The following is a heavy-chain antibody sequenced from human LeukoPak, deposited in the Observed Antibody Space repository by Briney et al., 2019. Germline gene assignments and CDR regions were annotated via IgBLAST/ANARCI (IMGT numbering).Heavy chain of an antibody. D-gene: IGHD2-15*01. CDR1: GGTFSSYA. J-gene: IGHJ4*02. CDR2: IIPIFGTA. V-gene: IGHV1-69*05. CDR3: ARDPGYCSGGSCYSRGPFDY. Sequence: SVKVSCKASGGTFSSYAISWVRQAPGQGLEWMGGIIPIFGTANYAQKFQGRGTITTDEATSTAYTELSSLRSEDTAVYYCARDPGYCSGGSCYSRGPFDYWGQGTLVTVSS.